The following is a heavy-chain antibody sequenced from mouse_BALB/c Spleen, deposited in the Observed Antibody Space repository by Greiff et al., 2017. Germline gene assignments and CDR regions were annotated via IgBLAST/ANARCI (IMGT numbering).Heavy chain of an antibody. CDR3: AREGLRRIFYAMDY. CDR2: IYPGDGDT. D-gene: IGHD2-4*01. CDR1: GYTFTSYW. J-gene: IGHJ4*01. V-gene: IGHV1-87*01. Sequence: QVQLQQSGAELARPGASVKLSCKASGYTFTSYWMQWVKQRPGQGLEWIGAIYPGDGDTRYTQKFKGKATLTADKSSSTAYMQLSSLASEDSAVYYCAREGLRRIFYAMDYWGQGTSVTVSS.